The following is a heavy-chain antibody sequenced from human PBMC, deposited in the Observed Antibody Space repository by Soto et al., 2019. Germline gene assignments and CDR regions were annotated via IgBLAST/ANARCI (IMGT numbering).Heavy chain of an antibody. CDR2: IDWDDDK. CDR3: ARDIWFGPMDV. Sequence: SGPTLANPTQPLTLTCTFSGVSLITSGMCVSWIRQPPGNALEWLALIDWDDDKYYSTSLKTRLTISKDTYKNQVVLTMTNMDPVDTATYYCARDIWFGPMDVWGQGTTVTVSS. D-gene: IGHD3-10*01. CDR1: GVSLITSGMC. J-gene: IGHJ6*02. V-gene: IGHV2-70*01.